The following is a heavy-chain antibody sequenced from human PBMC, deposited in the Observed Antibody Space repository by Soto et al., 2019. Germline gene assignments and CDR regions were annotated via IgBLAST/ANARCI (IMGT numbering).Heavy chain of an antibody. J-gene: IGHJ4*01. CDR3: ARGVLH. V-gene: IGHV4-59*01. Sequence: SETLSLTCTVSGGSISDDYWSWIRQPPGKGLEWIAFIHFSGTSNYNPSLTSRVTISVDTSKNQFSLKLSSVTAADTAVYYCARGVLHWGQGTLVTVSS. CDR1: GGSISDDY. CDR2: IHFSGTS.